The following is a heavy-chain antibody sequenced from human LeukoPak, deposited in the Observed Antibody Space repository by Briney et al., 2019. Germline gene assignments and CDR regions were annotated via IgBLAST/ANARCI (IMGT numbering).Heavy chain of an antibody. V-gene: IGHV3-23*01. D-gene: IGHD5-12*01. Sequence: GGSLRLSCAASGFTFSGYAMNWVRQAPGKGLEWVSAIGGSGTSTYYADSVKGRFTLSRDNSKNTLYLQMNSLRAEDTAVYYCAKDRSWLRFAYEAFDIWGQGTMVAVSS. CDR1: GFTFSGYA. CDR3: AKDRSWLRFAYEAFDI. CDR2: IGGSGTST. J-gene: IGHJ3*02.